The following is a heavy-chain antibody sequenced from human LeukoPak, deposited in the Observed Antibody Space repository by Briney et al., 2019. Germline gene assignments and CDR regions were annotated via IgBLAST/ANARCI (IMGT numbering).Heavy chain of an antibody. V-gene: IGHV3-21*01. CDR1: GFTFSSYS. D-gene: IGHD3-9*01. CDR3: ARGGDYDLLTGYLPFDY. Sequence: GGSLRLSCAACGFTFSSYSMTWGRQAPGKGLKWGSSISSSSSYIYYADSVKGRFTISRDNAKNSLYLQMNSLRAEDTAVYYCARGGDYDLLTGYLPFDYWGQGTPVTVSS. CDR2: ISSSSSYI. J-gene: IGHJ4*02.